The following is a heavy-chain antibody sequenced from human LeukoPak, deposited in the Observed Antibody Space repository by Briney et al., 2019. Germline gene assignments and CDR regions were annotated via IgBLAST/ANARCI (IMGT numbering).Heavy chain of an antibody. V-gene: IGHV3-48*04. D-gene: IGHD4-23*01. CDR2: ISSSGSTI. Sequence: GGSLRLSCAASGFTFSTYNMNWVRQAPGKGLEWLSYISSSGSTIYYTDSVKGRFTISRDNAKNSLYLQMNSLRAEDTAVYFCARDPPFYGGNSDYWGQGTLVTVSS. CDR3: ARDPPFYGGNSDY. J-gene: IGHJ4*02. CDR1: GFTFSTYN.